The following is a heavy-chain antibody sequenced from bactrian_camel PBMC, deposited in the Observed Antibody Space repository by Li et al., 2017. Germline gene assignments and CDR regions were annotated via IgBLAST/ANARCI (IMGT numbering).Heavy chain of an antibody. D-gene: IGHD7*01. V-gene: IGHV3S53*01. CDR3: AACRNWRGNPPNDEYQY. CDR2: IDNHGSV. J-gene: IGHJ4*01. CDR1: ASTYYSNC. Sequence: VQLVESGGGSVQPGGSLRLSCVTSASTYYSNCMAWFRQAPGKEREVVATIDNHGSVSFQRSVLGRFTISRDKIRNALYLQMNSLKTEDTAKYYCAACRNWRGNPPNDEYQYWGQGTQVTVS.